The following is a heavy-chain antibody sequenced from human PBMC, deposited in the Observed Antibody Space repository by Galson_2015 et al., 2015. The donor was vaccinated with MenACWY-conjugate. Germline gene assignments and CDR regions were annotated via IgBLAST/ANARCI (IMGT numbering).Heavy chain of an antibody. J-gene: IGHJ4*02. Sequence: QSGAEVKKPGESLKISCKGSGYIFTNYWVGWVRQMPGKGLEWMGIIYPADSDTRYSPSFEGQVTISVDKSLNTAYLQWRDLKASDTAVYFCARRSMGASAWFFDYWSQGTLVTVSS. CDR3: ARRSMGASAWFFDY. V-gene: IGHV5-51*03. CDR1: GYIFTNYW. CDR2: IYPADSDT. D-gene: IGHD1-26*01.